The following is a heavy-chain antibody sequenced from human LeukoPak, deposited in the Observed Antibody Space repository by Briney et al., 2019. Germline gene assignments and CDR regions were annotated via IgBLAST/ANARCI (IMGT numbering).Heavy chain of an antibody. CDR2: IWYDGSNK. V-gene: IGHV3-33*06. D-gene: IGHD3-10*01. J-gene: IGHJ5*02. CDR1: GFTFSSYG. Sequence: GGSLRLSCAASGFTFSSYGMHWVRQAPGKRLEWVAVIWYDGSNKYYADSVKGRFTISRDNSKNTLYLQMNSLRAEDTAVYYCAKDQYIGEWFDPWGQGTLVTVSS. CDR3: AKDQYIGEWFDP.